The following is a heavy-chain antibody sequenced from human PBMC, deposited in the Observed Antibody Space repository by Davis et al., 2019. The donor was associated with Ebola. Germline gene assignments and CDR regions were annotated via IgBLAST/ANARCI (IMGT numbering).Heavy chain of an antibody. J-gene: IGHJ4*02. CDR1: GFTFSSYW. CDR2: IKQDGSEK. Sequence: GESLKISCAASGFTFSSYWMSWVRQAPGKGLEWVANIKQDGSEKYYVDSVKGRFTISRDNAKNSLYLQMNSLRAEDTAVYYCARGHSSSWIDYWGQGTLVTVSS. V-gene: IGHV3-7*01. D-gene: IGHD6-13*01. CDR3: ARGHSSSWIDY.